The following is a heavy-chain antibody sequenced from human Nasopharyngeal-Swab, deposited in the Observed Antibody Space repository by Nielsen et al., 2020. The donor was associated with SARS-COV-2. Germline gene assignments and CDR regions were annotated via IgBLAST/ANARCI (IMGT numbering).Heavy chain of an antibody. CDR1: GFTVSSNY. D-gene: IGHD3-10*01. Sequence: GESLKISCAASGFTVSSNYMSWVCQAPGKGLEWVSVIYSGGSTYYADSVKGRFTISRDNSKNTLYLQMNSLRAEDTAVYYCARVYYGSGSSWGQGTLVTVSS. CDR2: IYSGGST. J-gene: IGHJ4*02. CDR3: ARVYYGSGSS. V-gene: IGHV3-66*01.